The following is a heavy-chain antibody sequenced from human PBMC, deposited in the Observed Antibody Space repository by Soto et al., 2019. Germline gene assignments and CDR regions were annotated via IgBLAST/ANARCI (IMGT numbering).Heavy chain of an antibody. Sequence: PSETLSLTCAVYGGSFSGYYWSWIRQPPGKGLEWIGEINHSGSTNYNPSLKSRVTISVDTSKNQFSLKLSSVTAADTAVYYCASLRITMVRGVRFPDYWGQGTLVTVSS. D-gene: IGHD3-10*01. V-gene: IGHV4-34*01. J-gene: IGHJ4*02. CDR3: ASLRITMVRGVRFPDY. CDR1: GGSFSGYY. CDR2: INHSGST.